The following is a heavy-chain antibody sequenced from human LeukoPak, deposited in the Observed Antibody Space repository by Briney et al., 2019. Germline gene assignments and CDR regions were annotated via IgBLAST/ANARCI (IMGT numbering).Heavy chain of an antibody. CDR3: ARHGQQLPKFPFDY. D-gene: IGHD6-13*01. Sequence: MTPETLSLTCTVSGGSISNSSYYWGWIRQPPGKGLEWIGSIYYSGSTYYNPSLKSRVTISVDTSKNQFSLKLSSVTAADTAVYYCARHGQQLPKFPFDYWGQGTLVTVSS. CDR2: IYYSGST. V-gene: IGHV4-39*01. CDR1: GGSISNSSYY. J-gene: IGHJ4*02.